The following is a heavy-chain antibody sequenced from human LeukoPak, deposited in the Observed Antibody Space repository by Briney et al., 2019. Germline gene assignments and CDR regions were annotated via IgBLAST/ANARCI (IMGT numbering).Heavy chain of an antibody. D-gene: IGHD6-19*01. J-gene: IGHJ4*02. CDR2: IYPGDSDT. CDR3: ARPVGSGWVHFDY. Sequence: GESLQISCQGSGYSFTSYWIGWVRQMPGKGPEWMGIIYPGDSDTRYSPSFQGQVTISADKSISIAYLQWSSLKASDTAMYYCARPVGSGWVHFDYWGQGTLVTVSS. CDR1: GYSFTSYW. V-gene: IGHV5-51*01.